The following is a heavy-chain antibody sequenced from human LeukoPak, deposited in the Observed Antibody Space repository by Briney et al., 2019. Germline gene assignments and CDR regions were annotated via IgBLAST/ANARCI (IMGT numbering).Heavy chain of an antibody. CDR1: GFTLSDYA. D-gene: IGHD3-10*01. V-gene: IGHV3-30-3*01. J-gene: IGHJ5*02. Sequence: GGSLRLSCAASGFTLSDYAMYWVRQAQGKGLEWVALILHDESTKYYLDSVKGRFTISRDKSLNTLYLQMDSLRADDTALYYCARVGEAREKYRAGDSWGQGTLVTVSS. CDR2: ILHDESTK. CDR3: ARVGEAREKYRAGDS.